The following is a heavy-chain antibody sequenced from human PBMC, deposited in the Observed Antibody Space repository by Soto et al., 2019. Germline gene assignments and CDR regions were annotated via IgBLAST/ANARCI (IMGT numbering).Heavy chain of an antibody. J-gene: IGHJ4*02. Sequence: SETLSLTCAVSGGSISSSNWWSWVRQPPGKGLEWIGEIYHSGSTNYNPSLKSRVTISVDKSKNQFSLKLSSVTAADTAVYYCARVKALRGYYDSSGYFSYWGQGTLVTVSS. D-gene: IGHD3-22*01. CDR1: GGSISSSNW. CDR3: ARVKALRGYYDSSGYFSY. CDR2: IYHSGST. V-gene: IGHV4-4*02.